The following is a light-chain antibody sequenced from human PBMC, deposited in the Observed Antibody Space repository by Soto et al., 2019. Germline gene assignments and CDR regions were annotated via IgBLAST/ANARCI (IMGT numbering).Light chain of an antibody. Sequence: DIQMTQSPSTLSASVGDRVTITCRASQSISSWLAWYQQGPGKAPNLLIYRASNLESGVPSRFSGSGSGTDFTLTISSLQPEDFATYYCQQSYSTPRTFGQGTKVDIK. V-gene: IGKV1-5*03. J-gene: IGKJ1*01. CDR1: QSISSW. CDR3: QQSYSTPRT. CDR2: RAS.